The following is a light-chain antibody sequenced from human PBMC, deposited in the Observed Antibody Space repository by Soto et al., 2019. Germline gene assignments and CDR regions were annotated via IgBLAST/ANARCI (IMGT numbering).Light chain of an antibody. CDR1: QSVSSY. Sequence: EIVLTQSPATLSLSPGERATLSCRASQSVSSYLAWYQQKPGQAPRLLIYDASNRATVIPARCSGSGSGTDFTPTISSRAQEESALYCYQQRSNCPCTCGQGTKVEIK. V-gene: IGKV3-11*01. CDR3: QQRSNCPCT. CDR2: DAS. J-gene: IGKJ1*01.